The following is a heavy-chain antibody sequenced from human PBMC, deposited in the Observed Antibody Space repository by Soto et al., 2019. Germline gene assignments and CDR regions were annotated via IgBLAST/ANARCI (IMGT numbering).Heavy chain of an antibody. D-gene: IGHD1-1*01. V-gene: IGHV3-33*06. J-gene: IGHJ4*02. Sequence: PGGSLRLSCAASGFTFSSYGMHWVRQAPGKGLEWVAVIWYDGSNKYYADSVKGRFTISRDNSKNTLYLQMNSLRAEDTAVYYCAKRHTTVATPANYFDYWGQGTLVTVSS. CDR1: GFTFSSYG. CDR3: AKRHTTVATPANYFDY. CDR2: IWYDGSNK.